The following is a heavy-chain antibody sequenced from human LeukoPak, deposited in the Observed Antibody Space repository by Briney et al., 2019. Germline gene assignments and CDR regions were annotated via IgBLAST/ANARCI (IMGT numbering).Heavy chain of an antibody. J-gene: IGHJ4*02. CDR3: ARGAYSYGQSFDY. D-gene: IGHD5-18*01. Sequence: SETLSLTCAVYGGSFSGYYWSWIRQPPGKGLEWIGYIYYSGSTNYNPSLKSRVTISVDTSKNQFSLKLSSVTAADTAVYYCARGAYSYGQSFDYWGQGTLVTVSS. CDR1: GGSFSGYY. CDR2: IYYSGST. V-gene: IGHV4-59*12.